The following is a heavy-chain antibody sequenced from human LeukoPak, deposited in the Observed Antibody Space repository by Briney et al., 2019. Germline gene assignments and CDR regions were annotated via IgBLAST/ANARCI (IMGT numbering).Heavy chain of an antibody. V-gene: IGHV4-59*01. Sequence: PSETLSLTCTVSGGSISSYYWNWIRQPPGKGLEWIGYTYYSGSTNYNPSLKSRVTISVDTSKNQFSLKLCSVTAADTAVYYCAGRLWRRDGYNLSAFDIWGQGTMVTVSS. J-gene: IGHJ3*02. CDR3: AGRLWRRDGYNLSAFDI. D-gene: IGHD5-24*01. CDR1: GGSISSYY. CDR2: TYYSGST.